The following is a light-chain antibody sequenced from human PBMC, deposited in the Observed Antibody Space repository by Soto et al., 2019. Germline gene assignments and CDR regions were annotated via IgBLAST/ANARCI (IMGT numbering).Light chain of an antibody. Sequence: TQSPGTMSLSPGERATLSCRASQSVSSSFVAWFQQKPGQAPRIXIFGASGRATGIPDRFSGSGSGTDFTLTISRLEPEDFAVYYCQQYGSLSWTFGQGTKVDIK. CDR2: GAS. CDR3: QQYGSLSWT. J-gene: IGKJ1*01. V-gene: IGKV3-20*01. CDR1: QSVSSSF.